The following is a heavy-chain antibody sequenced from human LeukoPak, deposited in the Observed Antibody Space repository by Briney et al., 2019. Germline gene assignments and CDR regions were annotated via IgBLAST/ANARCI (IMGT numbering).Heavy chain of an antibody. CDR2: MNPNSGNT. CDR1: GYTSTSYV. V-gene: IGHV1-8*01. D-gene: IGHD2-15*01. J-gene: IGHJ6*03. Sequence: ASVKVSCKASGYTSTSYVINWVRQATGQGLEWMGWMNPNSGNTGYAQKFQGRVTMTRNTSISTAYMELSSLRSEDTAVYYCARGRLYCSGGSCYYMDVWGKGTTVTVSS. CDR3: ARGRLYCSGGSCYYMDV.